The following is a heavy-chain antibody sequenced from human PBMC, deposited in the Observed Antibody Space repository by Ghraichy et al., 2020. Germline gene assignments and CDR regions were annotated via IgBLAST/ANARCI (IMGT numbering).Heavy chain of an antibody. CDR1: GYTLTELS. CDR3: ATTRQTVTPTGWDAFDI. V-gene: IGHV1-24*01. D-gene: IGHD4-17*01. CDR2: FDPEDGET. J-gene: IGHJ3*02. Sequence: VKVSCKVSGYTLTELSMHWVRQAPGKGLEWMGGFDPEDGETIYAQKFQGRVTMTEDTSTDTAYMELSSLRSEDTAVYYCATTRQTVTPTGWDAFDIWGQGTMVTVSS.